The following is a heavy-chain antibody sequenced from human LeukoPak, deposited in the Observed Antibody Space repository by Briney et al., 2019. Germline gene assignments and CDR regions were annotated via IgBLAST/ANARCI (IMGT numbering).Heavy chain of an antibody. D-gene: IGHD3-10*01. Sequence: GGSLRLSCAASGFTFSSYSMNWVHQAPGKGLEWVSSISSSSSYIYYADSVKGRFTISRDNAKNSLYLQMNSLRAEDTAVYYCAKGPYIYGPGSFDYWGQGTVVTVSS. CDR3: AKGPYIYGPGSFDY. V-gene: IGHV3-21*04. CDR1: GFTFSSYS. CDR2: ISSSSSYI. J-gene: IGHJ4*02.